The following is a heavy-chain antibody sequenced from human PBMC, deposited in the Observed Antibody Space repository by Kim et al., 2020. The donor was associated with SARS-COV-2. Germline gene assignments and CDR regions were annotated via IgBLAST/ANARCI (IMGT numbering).Heavy chain of an antibody. J-gene: IGHJ4*02. V-gene: IGHV3-48*02. CDR3: TRDRYGDFDSDY. D-gene: IGHD4-17*01. Sequence: YYADSGKGPFTISRDNAKNSLYLQMTSLRDEDTGVYYCTRDRYGDFDSDYWGQGTLVSVSS.